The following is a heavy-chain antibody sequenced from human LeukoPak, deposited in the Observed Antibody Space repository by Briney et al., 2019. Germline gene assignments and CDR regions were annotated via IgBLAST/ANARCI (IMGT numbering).Heavy chain of an antibody. V-gene: IGHV3-33*01. CDR3: ASTHLEYCSSASCQNDY. Sequence: GGSLRLSCAASGFTFSSYGMHWVRQAPGKGLEWVAVIWYDGSNKYYADSVKGRFTISRDNSKNTLYLQMNSLRAEDTAVYYCASTHLEYCSSASCQNDYWGQGTLVTVSS. CDR2: IWYDGSNK. CDR1: GFTFSSYG. J-gene: IGHJ4*02. D-gene: IGHD2-2*01.